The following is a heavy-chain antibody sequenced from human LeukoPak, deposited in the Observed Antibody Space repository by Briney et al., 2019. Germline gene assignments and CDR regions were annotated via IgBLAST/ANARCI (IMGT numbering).Heavy chain of an antibody. J-gene: IGHJ4*02. CDR3: AREAFGVRYGDFHSGCV. D-gene: IGHD4-17*01. CDR1: GFTVSTYY. V-gene: IGHV3-53*01. CDR2: IYTAGTT. Sequence: GGSLRLSCAASGFTVSTYYMSWVRQPPGKGLECVAAIYTAGTTDHADSVKGRFTISRDNAKNSLYLQMNSLRAEDTAVYYCAREAFGVRYGDFHSGCVWGQGTLVTVSS.